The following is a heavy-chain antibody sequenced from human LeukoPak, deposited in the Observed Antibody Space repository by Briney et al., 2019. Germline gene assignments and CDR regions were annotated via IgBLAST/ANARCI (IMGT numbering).Heavy chain of an antibody. J-gene: IGHJ3*02. CDR1: GFTFSSYA. CDR2: ISGSGGST. D-gene: IGHD2/OR15-2a*01. V-gene: IGHV3-23*01. Sequence: PGGSLRLSCAASGFTFSSYAMSWLRQAPGKVLECGSAISGSGGSTDYADSVKCRFTISRDNSKNTLCLQMNSLRAEDTAVYYCATEGIVLAKGAFDIWGQGTMVTVSS. CDR3: ATEGIVLAKGAFDI.